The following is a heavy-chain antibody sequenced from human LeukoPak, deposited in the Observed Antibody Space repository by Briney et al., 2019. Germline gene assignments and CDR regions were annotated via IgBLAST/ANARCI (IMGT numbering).Heavy chain of an antibody. J-gene: IGHJ6*03. D-gene: IGHD5-24*01. V-gene: IGHV4-34*01. CDR1: GGSFSGYD. Sequence: SETLSLTCGVSGGSFSGYDWIWVRQPPGKGVGGIGGINDGGGTHYSPSLKSRVTISIDTYKKQFSLKMKSVTAADTAVYYCARGLGWKMATLGLFYMDVWGEGTTVTVS. CDR3: ARGLGWKMATLGLFYMDV. CDR2: INDGGGT.